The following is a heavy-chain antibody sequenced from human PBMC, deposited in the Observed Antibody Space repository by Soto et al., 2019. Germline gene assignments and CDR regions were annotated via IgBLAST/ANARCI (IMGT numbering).Heavy chain of an antibody. CDR2: IDPSDSYT. J-gene: IGHJ2*01. Sequence: GDSLKISCKGSGYSFTSYWISWVRQMPGKGLEWMGRIDPSDSYTNYSPSFQGHVTISADKSISTAYLQWSSLKASDTAMYYCARFWRYSTSTSCYSGWYFDLWGRGTLVTDS. D-gene: IGHD2-2*01. CDR3: ARFWRYSTSTSCYSGWYFDL. CDR1: GYSFTSYW. V-gene: IGHV5-10-1*01.